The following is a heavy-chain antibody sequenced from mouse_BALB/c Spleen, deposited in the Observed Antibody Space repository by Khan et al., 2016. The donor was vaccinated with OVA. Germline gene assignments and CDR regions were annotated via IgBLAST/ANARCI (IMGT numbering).Heavy chain of an antibody. CDR3: ARGRCFCNYFDY. CDR1: GYIFTSYW. V-gene: IGHV1-56*01. Sequence: QVQLQQSGGDLVRPGASVKMSCKTSGYIFTSYWIHWVKQWSGQGLEWIARIYPGTGSIYYNENLKDKATLTADISSSTAYMQLGSLRSEDSADYLCARGRCFCNYFDYWGQGTLVTVSA. D-gene: IGHD2-1*01. CDR2: IYPGTGSI. J-gene: IGHJ3*01.